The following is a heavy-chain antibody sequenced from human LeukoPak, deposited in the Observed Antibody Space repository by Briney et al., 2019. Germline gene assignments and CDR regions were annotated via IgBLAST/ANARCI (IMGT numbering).Heavy chain of an antibody. V-gene: IGHV4-59*08. CDR1: GGSINNYY. D-gene: IGHD5-18*01. Sequence: SETLSLTCAISGGSINNYYWSWIRQPPGKGPEWIGYIYYSGTTNYSPSLNSRVNISLDTAKNQFSLRLSSVTAADTAVYYCARQTAKNVDTARFDSWGQGTPVTVSS. J-gene: IGHJ4*02. CDR3: ARQTAKNVDTARFDS. CDR2: IYYSGTT.